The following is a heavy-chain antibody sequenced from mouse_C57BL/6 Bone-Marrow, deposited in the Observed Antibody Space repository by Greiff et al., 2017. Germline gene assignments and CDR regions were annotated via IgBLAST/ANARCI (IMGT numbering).Heavy chain of an antibody. CDR3: ARGGGVPFAY. CDR1: GYTFTDYY. Sequence: EVQLHQPGPALVKPGASVKIPCKASGYTFTDYYMDWVKQSHGKSLEWIGDINPNNGGTIYNQKFKGKATLTVDKSSSTAYMELRSLTSEDTADYYCARGGGVPFAYWGQGTLVTVSA. V-gene: IGHV1-18*01. CDR2: INPNNGGT. J-gene: IGHJ3*01.